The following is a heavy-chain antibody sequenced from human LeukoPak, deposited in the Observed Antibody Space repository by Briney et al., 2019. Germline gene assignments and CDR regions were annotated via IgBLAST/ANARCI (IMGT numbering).Heavy chain of an antibody. CDR1: GFTFSSYW. Sequence: PGGSLRLSCVASGFTFSSYWMTWVRQAPGKGLEWVANIRGDGSRTYYVDSAKGRFTISRDNSKNTLYLQMNSLRAEDTAVYYCAKVPVGILYFHEYFQHWGQGTLVTVSS. CDR2: IRGDGSRT. D-gene: IGHD2-15*01. CDR3: AKVPVGILYFHEYFQH. J-gene: IGHJ1*01. V-gene: IGHV3-7*03.